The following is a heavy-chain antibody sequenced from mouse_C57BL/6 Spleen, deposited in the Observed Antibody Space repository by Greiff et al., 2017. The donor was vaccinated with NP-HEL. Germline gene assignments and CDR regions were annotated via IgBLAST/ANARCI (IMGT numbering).Heavy chain of an antibody. D-gene: IGHD1-1*01. CDR1: GYAFSSSW. CDR2: IYPGDGDT. J-gene: IGHJ2*01. Sequence: VQLQQSGPELVKPGASVKISCKASGYAFSSSWMNWVKQRPGQGLEWIGRIYPGDGDTNYNGKFKGKATLTADKSSSTAYMQLSSLTSEDSAVYFCARWTYYGSDYWGQGTTLTVSS. CDR3: ARWTYYGSDY. V-gene: IGHV1-82*01.